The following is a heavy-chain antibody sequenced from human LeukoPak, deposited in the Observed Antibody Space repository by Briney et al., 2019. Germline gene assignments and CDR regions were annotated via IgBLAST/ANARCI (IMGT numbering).Heavy chain of an antibody. CDR3: AKGYGSGNYYGDY. J-gene: IGHJ4*02. CDR2: ISGSGGST. CDR1: GFTFSSYS. V-gene: IGHV3-23*01. Sequence: GGSLRLSCAASGFTFSSYSMTWVRQAPGKGLEWVSSISGSGGSTYYADSVKGRFTISRDNSKNTLYLQMNSLRAEDTAVYYCAKGYGSGNYYGDYWGQGTLVTASS. D-gene: IGHD3-10*01.